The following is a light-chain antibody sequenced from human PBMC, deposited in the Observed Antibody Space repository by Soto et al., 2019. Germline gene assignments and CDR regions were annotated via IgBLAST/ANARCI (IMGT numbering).Light chain of an antibody. CDR1: SSNIGAGYD. CDR3: QSYDSSLSGHVV. V-gene: IGLV1-40*01. Sequence: QAVVTQSPSVSGAPGQRVTISCTGSSSNIGAGYDVHWYQQLPGTAPKLLIYGNSNRPSGVPDRFSGSKSGTSASLAITGLQAEDEADYYCQSYDSSLSGHVVFGGGTKVTVL. CDR2: GNS. J-gene: IGLJ2*01.